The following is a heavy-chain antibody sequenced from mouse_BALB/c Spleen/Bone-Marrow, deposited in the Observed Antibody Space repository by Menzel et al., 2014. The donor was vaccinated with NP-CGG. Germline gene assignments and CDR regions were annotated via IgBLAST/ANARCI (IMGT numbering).Heavy chain of an antibody. Sequence: LQQSGAELVKPGAPVKLSCKASGYTFTSYWMNWVKQRPGRGLEWIGRIDPSDSETHYNQKFKDKATLTVDKSSSTAYIQLSSLTSEDSAVYYCARARGDGYYYAMDYWGQGTSVTVSS. CDR3: ARARGDGYYYAMDY. V-gene: IGHV1-69*02. D-gene: IGHD2-3*01. CDR2: IDPSDSET. J-gene: IGHJ4*01. CDR1: GYTFTSYW.